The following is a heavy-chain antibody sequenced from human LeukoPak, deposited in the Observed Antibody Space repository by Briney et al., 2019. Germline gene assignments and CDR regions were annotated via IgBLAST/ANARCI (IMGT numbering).Heavy chain of an antibody. J-gene: IGHJ1*01. V-gene: IGHV4-59*01. D-gene: IGHD6-19*01. CDR2: IYYSGST. CDR3: ARARSSSGWYGNFQH. Sequence: SETLSLTCTVSGGSISSYYWSWLRQPPGKGLEWIGYIYYSGSTNYNPSLKSRVTISVDTSKNQFSLKLSSVTAADTAVYYCARARSSSGWYGNFQHWGQGTLVTVSS. CDR1: GGSISSYY.